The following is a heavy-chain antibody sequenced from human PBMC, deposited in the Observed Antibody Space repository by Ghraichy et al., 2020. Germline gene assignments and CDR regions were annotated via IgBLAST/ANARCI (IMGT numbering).Heavy chain of an antibody. CDR2: IWYDGSNK. CDR1: GFTFSSYG. V-gene: IGHV3-33*08. CDR3: ARSLSARIPYYYYGMDV. D-gene: IGHD6-6*01. Sequence: GGSLRLSCAASGFTFSSYGMHWVRQAPGKGLEWVAVIWYDGSNKYYADSVKGRFTISRDNSKNTLYLQMNSLRAEDTAVYYCARSLSARIPYYYYGMDVWGQGTTVTVSS. J-gene: IGHJ6*02.